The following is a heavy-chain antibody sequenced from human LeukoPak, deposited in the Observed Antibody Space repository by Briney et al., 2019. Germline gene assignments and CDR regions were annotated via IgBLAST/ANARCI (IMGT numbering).Heavy chain of an antibody. V-gene: IGHV4-59*12. Sequence: SETLSLTCTVSGGAISPFYWNWIRQPPGKGLEWIGYIYYTGGTSYSPSLNSRATISVDTSKNQISLKLNSVAAADTAVYYCARGRLVVANTGPFDIWGQGTMVHVSS. CDR2: IYYTGGT. D-gene: IGHD3-22*01. CDR3: ARGRLVVANTGPFDI. J-gene: IGHJ3*02. CDR1: GGAISPFY.